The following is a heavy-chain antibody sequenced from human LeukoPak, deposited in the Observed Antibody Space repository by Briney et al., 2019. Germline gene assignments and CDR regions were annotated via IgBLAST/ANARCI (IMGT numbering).Heavy chain of an antibody. CDR1: GYAFSNFY. V-gene: IGHV1-46*01. CDR2: INPAGGST. CDR3: ARDMAIDLYYLDY. Sequence: ASVKVSCKPSGYAFSNFYIHWVRQAPGQGLEWMGMINPAGGSTNYAQHFQGRITMTRDTSTSTVYMELSSLRSEDSAKYYCARDMAIDLYYLDYWGQGTLVTVSS. D-gene: IGHD5-24*01. J-gene: IGHJ4*02.